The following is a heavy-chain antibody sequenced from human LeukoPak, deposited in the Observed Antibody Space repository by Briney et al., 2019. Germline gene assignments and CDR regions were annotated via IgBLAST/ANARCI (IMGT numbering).Heavy chain of an antibody. CDR3: ARDKYYYDSSGYYYLGYFDY. CDR2: ISNSSSYI. Sequence: GGSLRLSCAASGFTFRSYSMNWVRQAPGKGLEWVPSISNSSSYIYYADSVKGRFIISRDNAKNSLYLQMNSLRAEDTAVYYCARDKYYYDSSGYYYLGYFDYWGQGTLVTVSS. J-gene: IGHJ4*02. V-gene: IGHV3-21*01. CDR1: GFTFRSYS. D-gene: IGHD3-22*01.